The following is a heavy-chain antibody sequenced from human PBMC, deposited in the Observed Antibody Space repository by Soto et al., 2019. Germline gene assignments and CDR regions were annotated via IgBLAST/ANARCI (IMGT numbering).Heavy chain of an antibody. CDR3: ARRGSGTFFDY. Sequence: EVQLLESGGGLVQPGGSLRLSCAASGFTFSSYAMRWVRQAPGKGLEWVSAISGSGDSTYYADSVQGRFTISRDNSKNTLYLQMNSLRAEDTAVYYCARRGSGTFFDYWGQGTLVTGSS. V-gene: IGHV3-23*01. CDR2: ISGSGDST. D-gene: IGHD3-10*01. J-gene: IGHJ4*02. CDR1: GFTFSSYA.